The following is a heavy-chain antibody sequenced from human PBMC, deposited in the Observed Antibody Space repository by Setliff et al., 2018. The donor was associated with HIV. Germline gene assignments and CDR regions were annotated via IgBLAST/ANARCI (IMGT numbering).Heavy chain of an antibody. J-gene: IGHJ4*02. CDR3: ARGSCGGCYLSDY. CDR1: GFTFSSYG. Sequence: GGSLRLSCAASGFTFSSYGMHWVRQAPGKGLEWVAVIWYDGSNKYYADSVKGRFTISRDNSKNTLYLQMNSLRAEDTAVYYCARGSCGGCYLSDYWGQGTLVTVSS. CDR2: IWYDGSNK. V-gene: IGHV3-33*08. D-gene: IGHD2-15*01.